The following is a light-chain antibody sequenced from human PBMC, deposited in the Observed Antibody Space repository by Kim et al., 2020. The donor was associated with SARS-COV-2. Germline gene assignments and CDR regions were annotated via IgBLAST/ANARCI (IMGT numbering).Light chain of an antibody. J-gene: IGKJ2*01. CDR2: DAS. Sequence: DIQMTQSPSTLSASVGDRVTITCRASQSISTWLAWYQQKPGNAPKLVIYDASTLERGVPSRFSGSGSGTEFTLTISSLQPDDFATYYCQQYVSSSYTVGQRTKVYSK. CDR1: QSISTW. CDR3: QQYVSSSYT. V-gene: IGKV1-5*01.